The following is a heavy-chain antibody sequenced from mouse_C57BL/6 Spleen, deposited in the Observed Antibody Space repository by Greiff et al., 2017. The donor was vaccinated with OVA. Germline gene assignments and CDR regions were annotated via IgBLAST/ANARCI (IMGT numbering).Heavy chain of an antibody. CDR3: ARLTTVVATGAMDY. D-gene: IGHD1-1*01. V-gene: IGHV1-63*01. J-gene: IGHJ4*01. CDR2: IYPGGGYT. CDR1: GYTFTNYW. Sequence: QVQLQQSGAELVRPGTSVKMSCKASGYTFTNYWIGWAKQRPGHGLEWIGDIYPGGGYTNYNEKFKGKATLTADKSSSTAYMQFSSLTSEDSAIYYCARLTTVVATGAMDYWGQGTSVTVSS.